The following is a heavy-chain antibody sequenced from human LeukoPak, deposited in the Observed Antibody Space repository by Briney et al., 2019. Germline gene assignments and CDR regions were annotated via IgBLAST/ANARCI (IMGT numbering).Heavy chain of an antibody. CDR1: GYTFTSYD. V-gene: IGHV1-8*03. CDR3: ARGPLRFLEWSTRGYMDV. CDR2: MNPNSGNT. J-gene: IGHJ6*03. D-gene: IGHD3-3*01. Sequence: ASVKVSCKASGYTFTSYDINRVRQATGQGLEWMGWMNPNSGNTGYAQKFQGRVTITRNTSISTAYMELSSLRSEDTAVYYCARGPLRFLEWSTRGYMDVWGKGTTVTVSS.